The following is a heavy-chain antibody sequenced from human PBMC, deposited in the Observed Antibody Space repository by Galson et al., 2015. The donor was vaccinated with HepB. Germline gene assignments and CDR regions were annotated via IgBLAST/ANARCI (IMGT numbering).Heavy chain of an antibody. Sequence: SLRLSCAASGFTFSSYGMHWVRQAPGKGLEWVAFIRYDGSNKYYADSVKGRFTISRDNSKNTLYLQMNSLGAEDTAVYYCATFIVATISDFGYWGQGTLVTVSS. CDR1: GFTFSSYG. CDR3: ATFIVATISDFGY. V-gene: IGHV3-30*02. J-gene: IGHJ4*02. CDR2: IRYDGSNK. D-gene: IGHD5-12*01.